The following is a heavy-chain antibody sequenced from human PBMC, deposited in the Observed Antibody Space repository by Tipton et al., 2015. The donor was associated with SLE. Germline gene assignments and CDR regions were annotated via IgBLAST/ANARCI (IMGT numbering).Heavy chain of an antibody. CDR3: ARNSHSSGRFVDYYYYMDV. CDR2: VYDRGTT. J-gene: IGHJ6*03. V-gene: IGHV4-59*08. D-gene: IGHD6-19*01. Sequence: GLVKPSEALSLTCSVSGDSMSSYCWSWIRQSPGKGLEWIGYVYDRGTTNYNPSVRSRVTISLDTSNNQFSLKLTSVTAADTAVYYCARNSHSSGRFVDYYYYMDVWGKGTTVTVSS. CDR1: GDSMSSYC.